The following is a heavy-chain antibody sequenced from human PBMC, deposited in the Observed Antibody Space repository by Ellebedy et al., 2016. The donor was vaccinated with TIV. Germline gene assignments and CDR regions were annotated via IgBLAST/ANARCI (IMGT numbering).Heavy chain of an antibody. CDR3: ATHGIGPYYYGMDV. Sequence: GGSLRLSCAASGFTFRSSALSWVRQAPGKGLEWVSAVSGSGLSTYYADSVKGRFTISRDNSKNTLFLQMNRLRVEDSAAYFCATHGIGPYYYGMDVWGQGTTVTVSS. CDR2: VSGSGLST. D-gene: IGHD1-26*01. V-gene: IGHV3-23*01. CDR1: GFTFRSSA. J-gene: IGHJ6*02.